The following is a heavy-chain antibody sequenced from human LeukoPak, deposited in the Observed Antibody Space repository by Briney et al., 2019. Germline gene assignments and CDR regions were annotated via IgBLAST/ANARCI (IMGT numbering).Heavy chain of an antibody. CDR1: GATLNSHG. Sequence: ASVKVSCQASGATLNSHGVTWVRQAPGQGLEWMGWISGYNGNTNYARKVQGRVTLTRDASTSTAYMELRNLRFDDTAIYFCARANMVFGVDIEQNWFDLWGQGTRVIVSS. CDR2: ISGYNGNT. J-gene: IGHJ5*02. V-gene: IGHV1-18*01. CDR3: ARANMVFGVDIEQNWFDL. D-gene: IGHD3-3*01.